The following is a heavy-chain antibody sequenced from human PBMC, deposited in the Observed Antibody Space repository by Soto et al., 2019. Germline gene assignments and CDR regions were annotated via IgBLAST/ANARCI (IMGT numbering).Heavy chain of an antibody. J-gene: IGHJ4*02. CDR1: GFTFSTYT. D-gene: IGHD1-26*01. CDR3: AREDGVVGSSSAFDH. V-gene: IGHV3-21*01. Sequence: EVQVVESGGGLVKPGGSLRLSCVFSGFTFSTYTMNWVRQAPGKGLEWVSSINGRSNYVYYADSVKGRFTISRDNAKNSLYLKMNRLLAEDTAIYYCAREDGVVGSSSAFDHWGRGTLVTVSS. CDR2: INGRSNYV.